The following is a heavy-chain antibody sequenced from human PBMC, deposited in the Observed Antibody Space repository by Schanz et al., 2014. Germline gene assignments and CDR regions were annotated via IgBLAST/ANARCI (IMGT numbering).Heavy chain of an antibody. J-gene: IGHJ3*02. V-gene: IGHV3-23*01. Sequence: EVHLLESGGGLVPPGGSLRLSCAASGFNFSDYAMCWVRQAPGKGLEWVSSFNDGGVNKYYADSVKGRFTISSDNSKSALYLQMSILRADDTALYYCAKGRFGELSAFDIWGQGTMVTVSS. CDR2: FNDGGVNK. D-gene: IGHD3-10*01. CDR3: AKGRFGELSAFDI. CDR1: GFNFSDYA.